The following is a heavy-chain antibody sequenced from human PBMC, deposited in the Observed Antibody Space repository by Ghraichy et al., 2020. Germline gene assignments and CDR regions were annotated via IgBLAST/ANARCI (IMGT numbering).Heavy chain of an antibody. D-gene: IGHD4-17*01. V-gene: IGHV3-30*18. J-gene: IGHJ4*01. Sequence: GGSLRLSCAASGFTFSSYGMHWVRQAPGKGLEWVAVISYDGSNKYYADSVKGRFTISRDNSKNTLYLQMNSLRAEDTAVYYCAKDSPYYGDHEWRYFDY. CDR1: GFTFSSYG. CDR2: ISYDGSNK. CDR3: AKDSPYYGDHEWRYFDY.